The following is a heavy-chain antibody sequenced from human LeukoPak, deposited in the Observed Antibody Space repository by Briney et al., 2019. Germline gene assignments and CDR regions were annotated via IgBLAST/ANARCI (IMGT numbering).Heavy chain of an antibody. CDR2: INRDGNEK. CDR3: ARGDTFSGDC. CDR1: GFTFSNYW. D-gene: IGHD5-18*01. Sequence: GGSLRLSCAASGFTFSNYWVTWVRQAPGQGLEWVANINRDGNEKYYVDSVKGRYTISRDNAKNSLYLQMNDLRADDTAVYYCARGDTFSGDCWGQGTLVTVSS. V-gene: IGHV3-7*04. J-gene: IGHJ4*02.